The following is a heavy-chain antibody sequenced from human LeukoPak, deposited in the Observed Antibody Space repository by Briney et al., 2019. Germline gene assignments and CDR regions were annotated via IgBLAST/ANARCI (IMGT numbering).Heavy chain of an antibody. CDR1: GGTFSSYA. D-gene: IGHD2-2*01. V-gene: IGHV1-69*04. CDR3: ARVRRIVVPAATYYYYGMDV. J-gene: IGHJ6*02. Sequence: ASAKVSCKASGGTFSSYAISWVRQAPGQGLEWMGRIIPILGIANYAQKFQGRVTITADKSTSTAYMELSSLRSEDTAVYYCARVRRIVVPAATYYYYGMDVWGQGTTVTVSS. CDR2: IIPILGIA.